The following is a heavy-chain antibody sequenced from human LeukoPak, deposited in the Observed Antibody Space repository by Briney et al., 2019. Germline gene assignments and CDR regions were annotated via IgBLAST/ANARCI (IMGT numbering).Heavy chain of an antibody. CDR1: XXTFTSXG. J-gene: IGHJ6*03. CDR3: ARFFWSGYYYYYYMDV. V-gene: IGHV1-18*01. Sequence: SXXTFTSXGIXXVRQAPGQGLEXXGXXSAYNGNTNYAQKLQGRVTMTTDTSTSTAYMELRSLRSDDTAVYYCARFFWSGYYYYYYMDVWGKGTTVTVSS. CDR2: XSAYNGNT. D-gene: IGHD3-3*01.